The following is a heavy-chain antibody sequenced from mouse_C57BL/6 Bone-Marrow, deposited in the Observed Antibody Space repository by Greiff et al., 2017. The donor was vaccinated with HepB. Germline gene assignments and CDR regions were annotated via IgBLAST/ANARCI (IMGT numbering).Heavy chain of an antibody. J-gene: IGHJ1*03. CDR1: GFTFSSYA. V-gene: IGHV5-9-1*02. CDR3: TRDRTTVVAPYWYFDV. CDR2: ISRGGDYI. Sequence: EVMLVESGEGLVKPGGSLKLSCAASGFTFSSYAMSWVRQTPEKRLEWVAYISRGGDYIYYADTVKGRFTISRDNARNTLYLQMSSLKSEDTAMYYCTRDRTTVVAPYWYFDVWGTGTTVTVSS. D-gene: IGHD1-1*01.